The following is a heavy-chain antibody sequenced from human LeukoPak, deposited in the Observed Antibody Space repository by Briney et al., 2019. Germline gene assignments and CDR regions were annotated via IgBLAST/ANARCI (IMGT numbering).Heavy chain of an antibody. CDR1: GYTFTGYY. J-gene: IGHJ4*02. CDR3: ARAHIGNDLFIDY. CDR2: INPYSGAT. V-gene: IGHV1-2*02. D-gene: IGHD2-21*01. Sequence: GASVKVSCTASGYTFTGYYMHWVRQAPGQGLEWMGWINPYSGATNYAQKFQGRVTMTRDTSISTAYMDLSNLKSDGTAVYYCARAHIGNDLFIDYWGQGTLVTVSS.